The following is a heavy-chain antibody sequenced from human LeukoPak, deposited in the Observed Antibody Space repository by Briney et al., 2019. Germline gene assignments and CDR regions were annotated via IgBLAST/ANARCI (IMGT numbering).Heavy chain of an antibody. CDR3: ARFETVAAKPFEY. CDR1: GFTFSDYS. Sequence: GSLRLSCAASGFTFSDYSMNWVRQAPGVGLEWVSSISSESTYILYADSVKGRFTISRDNAKNSLYLQMDSLRAEDTAVYYCARFETVAAKPFEYWGQGALVTVSS. CDR2: ISSESTYI. D-gene: IGHD6-19*01. J-gene: IGHJ4*02. V-gene: IGHV3-21*01.